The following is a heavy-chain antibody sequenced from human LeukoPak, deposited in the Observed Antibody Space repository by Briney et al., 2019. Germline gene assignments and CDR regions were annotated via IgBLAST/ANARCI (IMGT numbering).Heavy chain of an antibody. D-gene: IGHD6-19*01. CDR3: ARGRFYSSGWPFSFMALTSRPPPH. CDR1: GGSFSGYY. V-gene: IGHV4-34*01. J-gene: IGHJ1*01. CDR2: INHSGST. Sequence: SETLSLTCAVYGGSFSGYYWSWIRQPPGKGLEWNGEINHSGSTNYNPSLKSRVTISVDTSKNQFSLKLSSVTAADTAVYYCARGRFYSSGWPFSFMALTSRPPPHWGQGSLVTVSS.